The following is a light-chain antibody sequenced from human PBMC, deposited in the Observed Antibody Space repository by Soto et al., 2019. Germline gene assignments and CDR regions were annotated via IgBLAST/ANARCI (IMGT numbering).Light chain of an antibody. V-gene: IGKV3-11*01. J-gene: IGKJ1*01. Sequence: EIVLTQSPATLSLSPGERATLSCRASQTVSRYLAWYQQKPGQAPRLLIFDASNRATGIPAGFSGSGSGTDFTLTISSLEPEDFAVYYCQQRYNWPPWTFGQGTKVEIK. CDR3: QQRYNWPPWT. CDR1: QTVSRY. CDR2: DAS.